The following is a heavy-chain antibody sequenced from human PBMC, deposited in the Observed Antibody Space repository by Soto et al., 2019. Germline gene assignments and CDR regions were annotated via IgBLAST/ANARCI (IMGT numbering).Heavy chain of an antibody. Sequence: QVQLVESGGGVVQPGRSLRLSCAASGFTFSSYGMHWVRQAPGKGLEWVAVIWYDGSNKYYADSVKGRFTISRDNSKNVLYPEMNSLRAEDTAVYYCARPYSNGWCFDYWGQGTLVTVSS. CDR2: IWYDGSNK. CDR3: ARPYSNGWCFDY. V-gene: IGHV3-33*01. J-gene: IGHJ4*02. CDR1: GFTFSSYG. D-gene: IGHD6-13*01.